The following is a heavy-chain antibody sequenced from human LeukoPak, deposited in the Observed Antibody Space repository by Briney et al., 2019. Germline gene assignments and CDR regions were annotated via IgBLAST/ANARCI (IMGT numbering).Heavy chain of an antibody. CDR1: GFIFNSYG. D-gene: IGHD1-26*01. Sequence: NAGGSLRLSCEASGFIFNSYGMNWVRQAPGRGLEWVSSISSTGSYIFYADSVKGRFTISRDDAKNSVYLRMNTLRAEDTGIYYCARSEGGSENYWGQRILVAVSS. V-gene: IGHV3-21*01. CDR3: ARSEGGSENY. CDR2: ISSTGSYI. J-gene: IGHJ4*02.